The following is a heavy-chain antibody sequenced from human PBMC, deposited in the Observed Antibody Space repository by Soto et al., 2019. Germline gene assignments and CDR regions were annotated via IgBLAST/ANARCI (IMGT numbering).Heavy chain of an antibody. D-gene: IGHD1-26*01. CDR2: IYRSGTT. Sequence: XETRSLTCVVANFSISSGYYWGWIRQSPVKGLEWIASIYRSGTTSYNPSLKSRVTISVDPSKNQFSLMLTAVTAADTAVYYCARTHSGSYYSVFNYWGRGSLVTVSS. V-gene: IGHV4-38-2*01. J-gene: IGHJ4*02. CDR1: NFSISSGYY. CDR3: ARTHSGSYYSVFNY.